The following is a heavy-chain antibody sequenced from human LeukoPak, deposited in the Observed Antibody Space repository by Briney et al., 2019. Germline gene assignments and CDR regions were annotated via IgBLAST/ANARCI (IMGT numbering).Heavy chain of an antibody. CDR2: ISGSGGST. J-gene: IGHJ4*02. CDR1: GFTFSSYA. V-gene: IGHV3-23*01. D-gene: IGHD2-15*01. CDR3: AKDPPYCSGGSCYYFDY. Sequence: GGSLRLSCAASGFTFSSYAMSWVRQAPGKGLEWASAISGSGGSTYYADSVKGRFTISRDNSKNTLYLQMNSLRAEDTAVYYCAKDPPYCSGGSCYYFDYWGQGTLVTVSS.